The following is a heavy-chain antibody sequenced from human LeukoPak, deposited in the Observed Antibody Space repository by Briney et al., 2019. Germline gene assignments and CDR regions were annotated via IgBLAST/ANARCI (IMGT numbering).Heavy chain of an antibody. J-gene: IGHJ3*02. CDR1: GGTFSSYA. CDR3: ARDADYYDSSRGAFDI. Sequence: ASVKVSCKASGGTFSSYALSWVRQAPGQGLEWMGGIIPIFGTANYAQKFQGRVTITADESTSTAYMELSSLRSEDTAVYYCARDADYYDSSRGAFDIWGQGTMVTVSS. D-gene: IGHD3-22*01. CDR2: IIPIFGTA. V-gene: IGHV1-69*01.